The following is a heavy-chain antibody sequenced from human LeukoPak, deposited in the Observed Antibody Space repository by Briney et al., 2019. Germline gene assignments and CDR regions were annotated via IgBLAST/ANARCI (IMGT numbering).Heavy chain of an antibody. CDR3: ARGEYYYDGGY. CDR2: IKQDGSQK. J-gene: IGHJ4*02. CDR1: GLTFSSYW. D-gene: IGHD3-22*01. V-gene: IGHV3-7*03. Sequence: GGSLRLSCAAYGLTFSSYWMSRVRQAPGKGLEWVANIKQDGSQKYYVDSVRGRFTISRDNAKNSLYLQMNSLRVEDTAVYYCARGEYYYDGGYWGQGTLVTVSS.